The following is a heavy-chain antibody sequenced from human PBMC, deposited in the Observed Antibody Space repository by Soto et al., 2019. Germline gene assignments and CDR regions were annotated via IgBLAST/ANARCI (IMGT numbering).Heavy chain of an antibody. J-gene: IGHJ5*02. D-gene: IGHD3-10*01. CDR3: AALWGSDNWFDP. V-gene: IGHV4-59*01. CDR2: IYYSGST. CDR1: GGSISSYS. Sequence: QVQLRESGPGLVKPSETLSLTCTVSGGSISSYSWSWIRQPPGTGLGRMGFIYYSGSTNYNPSLKSRVTISVDTSKNQFSLKLSSVTAADTAVYYCAALWGSDNWFDPLGQGTLVTVSS.